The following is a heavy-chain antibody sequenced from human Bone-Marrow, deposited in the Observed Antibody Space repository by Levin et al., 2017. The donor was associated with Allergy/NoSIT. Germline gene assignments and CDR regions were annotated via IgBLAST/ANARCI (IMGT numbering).Heavy chain of an antibody. CDR3: VKDIGPDYYDGAGGRIDV. Sequence: GGSLRLSCAASGFSFDTYGMHWVRQGPGKGLEWVSGLNWNSGIIGYADSVKGRFTISRDNAKNSLYLQMNSLRAEDTGLYECVKDIGPDYYDGAGGRIDVWGQGTTVAVSS. D-gene: IGHD3-16*01. V-gene: IGHV3-9*01. CDR2: LNWNSGII. J-gene: IGHJ6*02. CDR1: GFSFDTYG.